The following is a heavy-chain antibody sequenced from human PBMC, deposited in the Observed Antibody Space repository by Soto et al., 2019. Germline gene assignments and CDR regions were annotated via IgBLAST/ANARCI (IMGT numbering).Heavy chain of an antibody. CDR2: ISCCGGST. Sequence: PGGSLRLSCEASGFNFKKFAMGWVRQAPGEGLEWVSGISCCGGSTFYADSVKGRFSLARDDSKNTQSLQLNSLRVEDTAHYYCAKADGEQWLIPHLDNWGQGTLVTVSS. D-gene: IGHD6-19*01. CDR3: AKADGEQWLIPHLDN. CDR1: GFNFKKFA. V-gene: IGHV3-23*01. J-gene: IGHJ4*02.